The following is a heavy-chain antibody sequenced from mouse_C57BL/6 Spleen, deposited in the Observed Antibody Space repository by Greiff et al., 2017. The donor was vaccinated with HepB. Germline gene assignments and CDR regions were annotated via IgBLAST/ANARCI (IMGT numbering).Heavy chain of an antibody. J-gene: IGHJ1*03. CDR1: GFTFSDYG. V-gene: IGHV5-17*01. CDR3: ARREYGSSSWYFDV. CDR2: ISSGSSTI. D-gene: IGHD1-1*01. Sequence: EVHLVESGGGLVKPGGSLKLSCAASGFTFSDYGMHWVRQAPEKGLEWVAYISSGSSTIYYADTVKGRFTISRDNAKHTLFLPMTSLRSEDTAMYYCARREYGSSSWYFDVWGTGTTVTVSS.